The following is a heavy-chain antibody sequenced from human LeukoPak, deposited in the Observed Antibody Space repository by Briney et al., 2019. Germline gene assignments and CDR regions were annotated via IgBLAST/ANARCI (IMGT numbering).Heavy chain of an antibody. V-gene: IGHV1-18*01. CDR2: ISAYNGNT. Sequence: WASVKVSCNASGYTFTSYGISWVRQAPGQGLEWMGWISAYNGNTNYAQKLQGRVTMTTDTSTSTAYMELRSLRSDDTAVYYCARDDIVVVPPQGGYYYYYYMDVWGKGTTVTVSS. CDR1: GYTFTSYG. J-gene: IGHJ6*03. D-gene: IGHD2-2*01. CDR3: ARDDIVVVPPQGGYYYYYYMDV.